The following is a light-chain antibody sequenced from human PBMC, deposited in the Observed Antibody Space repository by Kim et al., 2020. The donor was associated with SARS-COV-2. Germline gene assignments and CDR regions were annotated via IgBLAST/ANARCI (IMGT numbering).Light chain of an antibody. CDR1: SSDVGNYG. J-gene: IGLJ3*02. V-gene: IGLV10-54*01. CDR2: RNN. Sequence: TAALTGTATSSDVGNYGATWLPQNQSHPPKLLASRNNNRPSGISERFSASGAGDTASLTITGLQPEDEADYYCSAWDSSLSAWVFGGGTQLTVL. CDR3: SAWDSSLSAWV.